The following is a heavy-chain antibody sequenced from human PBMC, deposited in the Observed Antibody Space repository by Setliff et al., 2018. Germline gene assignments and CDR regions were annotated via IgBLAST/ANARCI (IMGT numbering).Heavy chain of an antibody. J-gene: IGHJ6*02. CDR1: GGSFSGYY. Sequence: PSETLSLTCAVYGGSFSGYYWGWIRQPPGKGLEWIGSIYYRGSTYHNPSLKSRVTVSVDTSKNQFSLKLSSVTAADTAVYYCARSSSGSPHYYYAMDVWGQGTTVTVSS. CDR3: ARSSSGSPHYYYAMDV. D-gene: IGHD3-10*01. CDR2: IYYRGST. V-gene: IGHV4-34*01.